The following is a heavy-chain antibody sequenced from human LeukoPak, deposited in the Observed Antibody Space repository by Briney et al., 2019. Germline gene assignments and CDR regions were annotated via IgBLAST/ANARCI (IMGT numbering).Heavy chain of an antibody. CDR3: ARVGSGGAWFDF. CDR2: VYATGTT. V-gene: IGHV4-61*01. D-gene: IGHD6-19*01. Sequence: SETLSLTCTVSGDSITSGNYYWSWIRQPPGKGLEWIGYVYATGTTNYNPSLKTRATISIDTSKNQLSLTLTSVTAADTAVYYCARVGSGGAWFDFWGQGTLVSVSS. J-gene: IGHJ4*02. CDR1: GDSITSGNYY.